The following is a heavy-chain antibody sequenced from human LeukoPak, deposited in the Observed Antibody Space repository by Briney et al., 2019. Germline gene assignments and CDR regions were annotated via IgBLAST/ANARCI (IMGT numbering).Heavy chain of an antibody. Sequence: SETLSLTCSVSGYSISSGYYWVWIRQPPGKGLEWIGSIYHNGHTYNNPSLKSRVTISVDTSKNQFSLKLSSVTAADTAVYYCARDGAGLAVTTSWLDPWGQGTLVTVSS. CDR2: IYHNGHT. CDR1: GYSISSGYY. CDR3: ARDGAGLAVTTSWLDP. D-gene: IGHD4-17*01. V-gene: IGHV4-38-2*02. J-gene: IGHJ5*02.